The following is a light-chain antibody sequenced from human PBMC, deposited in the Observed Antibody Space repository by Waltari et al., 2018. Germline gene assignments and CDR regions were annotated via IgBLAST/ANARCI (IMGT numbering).Light chain of an antibody. V-gene: IGLV2-23*01. J-gene: IGLJ3*02. Sequence: QSALTQPASVSGSPGQSITIPCTGTSNNVESYDLVSWYQQHPGKAPRLIIYEGTKRPSGVSNRFSGSKSGNTASLTISGLQAEDEADYYCCSYAGSRTVVFGGGTKLTVL. CDR1: SNNVESYDL. CDR2: EGT. CDR3: CSYAGSRTVV.